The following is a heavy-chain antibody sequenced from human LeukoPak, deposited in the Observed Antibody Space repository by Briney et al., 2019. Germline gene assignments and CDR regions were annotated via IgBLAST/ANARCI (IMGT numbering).Heavy chain of an antibody. J-gene: IGHJ4*02. CDR1: GGSISSYY. V-gene: IGHV4-59*08. CDR2: IYYSGST. Sequence: SETLSLTCTVSGGSISSYYWSWIRQPPGKGLEWIGYIYYSGSTNYNPSLKSRVTISVDTSENQFSLKLSSVTAADTAVYYCARHPGYYDSSGYYSWGQGTLVTVSS. D-gene: IGHD3-22*01. CDR3: ARHPGYYDSSGYYS.